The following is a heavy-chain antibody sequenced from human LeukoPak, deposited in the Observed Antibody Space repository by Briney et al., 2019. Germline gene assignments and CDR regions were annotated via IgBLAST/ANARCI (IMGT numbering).Heavy chain of an antibody. D-gene: IGHD1-1*01. CDR2: ISSSSSSI. CDR1: GFTFSSYG. J-gene: IGHJ5*02. CDR3: VRQLVS. Sequence: GGSPRLSCAASGFTFSSYGMSWVRQAPGKGLEWVSYISSSSSSIYYADSVKGRFTISRDNAKNSLYLQMNSLRVEDTAVYYCVRQLVSWGQGTLVTVSS. V-gene: IGHV3-48*01.